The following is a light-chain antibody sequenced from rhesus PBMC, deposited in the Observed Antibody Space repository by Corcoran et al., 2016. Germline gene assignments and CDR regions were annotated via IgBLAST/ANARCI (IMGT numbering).Light chain of an antibody. V-gene: IGKV1-22*01. CDR2: KAS. Sequence: DIQMTQSPSSLSASVGDTVTITCRASQSISSWLDWYQQKPGKAPKLLIYKASSLQSGVPSRFSGSGSGTDFTRTISSLQPEDCATYYCLQYSSSPLTFGGGTKVEIK. CDR3: LQYSSSPLT. CDR1: QSISSW. J-gene: IGKJ4*01.